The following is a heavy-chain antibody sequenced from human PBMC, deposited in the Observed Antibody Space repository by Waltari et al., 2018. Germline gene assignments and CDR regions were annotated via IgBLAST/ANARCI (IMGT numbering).Heavy chain of an antibody. CDR1: GFTFNTYH. J-gene: IGHJ4*02. CDR2: ISDSGSTI. V-gene: IGHV3-48*02. D-gene: IGHD3-22*01. CDR3: ARDHDSSGYPTFDY. Sequence: EVQLVESGGGLVQPGGSLRLSCAASGFTFNTYHMNWVRQAPGRGPECVSFISDSGSTIYYADSVKGRFTISRDNAKNSLSLQMNSLRDEDTALYYCARDHDSSGYPTFDYWGQGTLVTVSS.